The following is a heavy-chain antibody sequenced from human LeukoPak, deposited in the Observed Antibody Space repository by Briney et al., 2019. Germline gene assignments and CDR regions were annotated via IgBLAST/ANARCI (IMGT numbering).Heavy chain of an antibody. CDR1: GFTFSDYY. CDR2: ISSSSSYT. Sequence: AGSLCLSCAASGFTFSDYYMSWIRQAPGKGLEWVSYISSSSSYTNYPDSVKGRFTISRDNAKNSLYLQMNSLRAEDTAVYYCARDHYDSHPDYLGQGTLVTVSS. V-gene: IGHV3-11*06. D-gene: IGHD3-22*01. CDR3: ARDHYDSHPDY. J-gene: IGHJ4*02.